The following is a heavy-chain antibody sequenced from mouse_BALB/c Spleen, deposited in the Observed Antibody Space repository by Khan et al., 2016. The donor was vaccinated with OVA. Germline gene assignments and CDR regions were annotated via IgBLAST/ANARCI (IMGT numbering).Heavy chain of an antibody. J-gene: IGHJ3*01. V-gene: IGHV1S137*01. Sequence: QVQLKQSGAELVRPGVSVKISCKGSGYTFTDFTIHWVKQSHAQSLEWIGVISTYYGDVTYNQKFKGKATMTVDKSSSTTYIELSRLTSEDSAIYYCTRGGGGNRFAYWGQGTLVTVSA. CDR1: GYTFTDFT. CDR3: TRGGGGNRFAY. CDR2: ISTYYGDV.